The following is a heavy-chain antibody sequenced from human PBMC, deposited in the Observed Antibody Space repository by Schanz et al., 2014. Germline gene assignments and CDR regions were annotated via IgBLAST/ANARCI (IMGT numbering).Heavy chain of an antibody. CDR1: GYSFISHA. J-gene: IGHJ4*02. V-gene: IGHV1-3*01. Sequence: QVQLVQSGAEMKKPGASVKVSCKASGYSFISHAIHWVRQAPGQRLEWMGWINAANGNTRYSQKFQGRVTMTTDTSTSTAYMELRSLRSDDTAVYYCARGGYSSGWYDRDIAHFDYWGQGTLVTVSS. CDR2: INAANGNT. CDR3: ARGGYSSGWYDRDIAHFDY. D-gene: IGHD6-19*01.